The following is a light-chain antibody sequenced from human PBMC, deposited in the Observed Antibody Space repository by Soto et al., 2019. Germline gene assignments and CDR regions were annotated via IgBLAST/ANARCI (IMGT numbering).Light chain of an antibody. Sequence: EIVMTQSPATLSVSPGERATLSCRADESVSSTLAWYQQKPGQAPRLLSYGASTRATGSPARFSGSGSGTEFTLTISSLQSEDFAVYYCQQYNNWSLTFGGGTKVDIK. J-gene: IGKJ4*01. CDR2: GAS. CDR1: ESVSST. V-gene: IGKV3-15*01. CDR3: QQYNNWSLT.